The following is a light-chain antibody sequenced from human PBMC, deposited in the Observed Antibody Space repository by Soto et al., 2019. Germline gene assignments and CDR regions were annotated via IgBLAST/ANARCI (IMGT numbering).Light chain of an antibody. CDR2: ENY. CDR3: GTWDSSLSAWV. Sequence: QSVLTQPPSVSAAPGQKVTISCSGSSSNIGNNYVSWYQQLPGTAPKLLIYENYKRPSGIPDRFSGSKSGTSATLGITGLQTGDEADYYCGTWDSSLSAWVFGGGTKLTVL. CDR1: SSNIGNNY. V-gene: IGLV1-51*02. J-gene: IGLJ3*02.